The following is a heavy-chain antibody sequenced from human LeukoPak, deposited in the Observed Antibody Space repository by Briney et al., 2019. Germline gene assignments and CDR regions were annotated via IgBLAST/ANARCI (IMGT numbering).Heavy chain of an antibody. CDR1: GFTFSSYA. CDR2: ISYDGSNK. V-gene: IGHV3-30*04. J-gene: IGHJ4*02. Sequence: GGSLRLSCAASGFTFSSYAMHWVCQAPGKGLEWVAVISYDGSNKYYADSVKGRFTISRDNSKNTLYLQMNSLRAEDTAVYYCARVVPAATLDYWGQGTLVTVPS. CDR3: ARVVPAATLDY. D-gene: IGHD2-2*01.